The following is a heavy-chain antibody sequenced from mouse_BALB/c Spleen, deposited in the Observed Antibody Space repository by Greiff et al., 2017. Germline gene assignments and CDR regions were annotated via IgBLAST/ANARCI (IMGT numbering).Heavy chain of an antibody. CDR3: ARGRDGNYGYYYAMDY. Sequence: LVKTGASVKISCKASGYSFTGYYMHWVKQSHGKSLEWIGYISCYNGSTSYNQKFKGKATFTVDTSSSTAYMQFNSLTSEDSAVYYCARGRDGNYGYYYAMDYWGQGTSVTGSS. CDR2: ISCYNGST. V-gene: IGHV1S34*01. D-gene: IGHD2-1*01. J-gene: IGHJ4*01. CDR1: GYSFTGYY.